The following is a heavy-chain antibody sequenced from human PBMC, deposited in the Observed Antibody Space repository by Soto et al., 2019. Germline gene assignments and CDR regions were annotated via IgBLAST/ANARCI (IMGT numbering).Heavy chain of an antibody. Sequence: PGGSLRLSCAASGFSFAVYALTWARLAPGKGLEWVASISGGGGSTYYTDSVKGRFSISRDNSNRVVYLQMGSLTAGDTAVYYCAKTETFNGYYNAFDYWGQGTRVTVSS. CDR2: ISGGGGST. CDR1: GFSFAVYA. J-gene: IGHJ4*02. CDR3: AKTETFNGYYNAFDY. D-gene: IGHD3-9*01. V-gene: IGHV3-23*01.